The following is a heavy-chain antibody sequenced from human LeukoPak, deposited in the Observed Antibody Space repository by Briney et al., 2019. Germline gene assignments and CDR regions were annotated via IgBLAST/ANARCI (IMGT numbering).Heavy chain of an antibody. D-gene: IGHD4-17*01. J-gene: IGHJ4*02. V-gene: IGHV1-8*01. CDR2: INPNSGYT. CDR1: GYTFTSFD. Sequence: ASVKVSCKTSGYTFTSFDINWVRQATGQGLEWMGWINPNSGYTYSVQKFQGRVTMTRNTSTSTAYMELSSLRSEDTAVYYCASGDVTVTNNFDYWGQGTLVTVFS. CDR3: ASGDVTVTNNFDY.